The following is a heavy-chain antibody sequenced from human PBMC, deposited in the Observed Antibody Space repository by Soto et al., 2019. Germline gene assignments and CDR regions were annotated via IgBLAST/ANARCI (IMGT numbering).Heavy chain of an antibody. CDR1: GFTFSSYA. Sequence: QVQLVESGGGVVQPGRSLRLSCAASGFTFSSYAMHWVRQAPGKGLEWVAVISYDGSNKYYADSVKGRFTISRDNSKNPLCLQMNSLRAEDTAVYYCAKDIVLVPAAINWYFDLWGRGTLVTVSS. J-gene: IGHJ2*01. D-gene: IGHD2-2*02. CDR3: AKDIVLVPAAINWYFDL. V-gene: IGHV3-30-3*02. CDR2: ISYDGSNK.